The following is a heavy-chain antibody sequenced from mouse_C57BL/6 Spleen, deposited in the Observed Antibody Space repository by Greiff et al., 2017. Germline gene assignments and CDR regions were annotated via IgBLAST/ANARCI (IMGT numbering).Heavy chain of an antibody. Sequence: QVQLQQSGAELVKPGASVKLSCKASGYTFTSYWMHWVKQRPGRGLEWIGRIDPNSGGTKYNEKFKSKATLTVDNTSSTAYMQLSSLTSEDSAVYYCARGDTTVVAPFDYWGQGTTLTVSS. CDR2: IDPNSGGT. J-gene: IGHJ2*01. CDR3: ARGDTTVVAPFDY. D-gene: IGHD1-1*01. CDR1: GYTFTSYW. V-gene: IGHV1-72*01.